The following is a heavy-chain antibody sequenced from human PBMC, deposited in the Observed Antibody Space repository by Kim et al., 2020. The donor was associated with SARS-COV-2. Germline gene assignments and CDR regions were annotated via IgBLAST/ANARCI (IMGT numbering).Heavy chain of an antibody. CDR2: IDGSDGTT. J-gene: IGHJ1*01. D-gene: IGHD3-16*01. CDR3: VRGGRGWVCDQ. Sequence: GGSLRLSCTTSGFTFTGHAMSWVRQAPGKGLEWVSSIDGSDGTTYYVDSVRGRFTISRDDSKNTLYLQMNALRGDDTAVYYCVRGGRGWVCDQWGQGTL. V-gene: IGHV3-23*01. CDR1: GFTFTGHA.